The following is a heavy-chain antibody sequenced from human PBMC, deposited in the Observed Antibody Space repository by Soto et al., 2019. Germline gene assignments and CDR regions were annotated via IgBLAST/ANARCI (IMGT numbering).Heavy chain of an antibody. CDR2: IYYSGST. CDR3: ARDLYSSGWDGGAFDI. Sequence: QVQLQESGPGLVMPSQTLSLTCTVSGGSISSGGYYWSWIRQHPGKGLEWIGYIYYSGSTYYNPSLKSRVTISVDTSKNQFSLKLSSVTAADTAVYYCARDLYSSGWDGGAFDIWGQGTMVTVSS. V-gene: IGHV4-31*03. D-gene: IGHD6-19*01. CDR1: GGSISSGGYY. J-gene: IGHJ3*02.